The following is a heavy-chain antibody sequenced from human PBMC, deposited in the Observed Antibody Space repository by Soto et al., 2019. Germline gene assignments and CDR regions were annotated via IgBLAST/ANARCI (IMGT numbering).Heavy chain of an antibody. D-gene: IGHD2-2*01. J-gene: IGHJ4*02. CDR3: AKDTVVVPAALDPSDY. CDR1: GFTFSSYA. Sequence: PGGSLRLSCAASGFTFSSYAMSWVRQAPGKGLEWVSAISGSGGSTYYADSVKGWFTISRDNSKNTLYLQMNSLRAEDTAVYYCAKDTVVVPAALDPSDYWGQGALVTVSS. V-gene: IGHV3-23*01. CDR2: ISGSGGST.